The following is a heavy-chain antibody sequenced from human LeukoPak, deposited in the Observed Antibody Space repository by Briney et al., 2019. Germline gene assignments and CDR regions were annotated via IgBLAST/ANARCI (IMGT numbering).Heavy chain of an antibody. Sequence: SETLSLTCAVYGGSFSGYYWSWIRQPSGKGLEWIGEINHSGSANYNPSLKSRVTLSIDKSKNQFSLNLSSVTAADTAVYYCARARRDSGYYKVDYWGQGTLVTVSS. CDR1: GGSFSGYY. J-gene: IGHJ4*02. CDR3: ARARRDSGYYKVDY. V-gene: IGHV4-34*01. CDR2: INHSGSA. D-gene: IGHD3-3*01.